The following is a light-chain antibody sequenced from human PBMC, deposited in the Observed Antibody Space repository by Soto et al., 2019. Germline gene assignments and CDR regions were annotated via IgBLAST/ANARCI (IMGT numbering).Light chain of an antibody. CDR1: SSNIGSNY. CDR2: RNN. Sequence: QSVLTQPPSASGTPGQRVTISCSGSSSNIGSNYVYWYQQLPGTAPKLLIYRNNQRPSGVPDRFSGSKSGTSASLAISGLRSEDDADYYCAAWDDSLSGPVFGGGNQLTVL. J-gene: IGLJ7*01. CDR3: AAWDDSLSGPV. V-gene: IGLV1-47*01.